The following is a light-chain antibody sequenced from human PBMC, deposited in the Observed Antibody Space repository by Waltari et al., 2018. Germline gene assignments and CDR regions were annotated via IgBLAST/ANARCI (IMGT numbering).Light chain of an antibody. J-gene: IGKJ4*01. Sequence: EIVLTQSPATLSLSPGERAPLPCRASQSVSNFLAWYQQKPGQAPRPLIFAASYRATGIPARFSGSGSGTDFTLSISSLEPEDFAVYYCQQRINWPLTFGGGTKVEIK. CDR1: QSVSNF. CDR2: AAS. V-gene: IGKV3-11*01. CDR3: QQRINWPLT.